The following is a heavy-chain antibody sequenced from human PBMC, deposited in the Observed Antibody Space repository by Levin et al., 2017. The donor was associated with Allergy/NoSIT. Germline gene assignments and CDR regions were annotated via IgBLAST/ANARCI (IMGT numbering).Heavy chain of an antibody. CDR3: AKDGGSSGAYGLDV. CDR1: GFTFDDYA. Sequence: SCVASGFTFDDYAMHWVRQAPGKGLEWVAGINWNSNNIAYVDSVKGRFTISRDNAKNSLYLQMNSLRTEDTALYYCAKDGGSSGAYGLDVWGPGTTVTVPS. D-gene: IGHD3-16*01. J-gene: IGHJ6*02. V-gene: IGHV3-9*01. CDR2: INWNSNNI.